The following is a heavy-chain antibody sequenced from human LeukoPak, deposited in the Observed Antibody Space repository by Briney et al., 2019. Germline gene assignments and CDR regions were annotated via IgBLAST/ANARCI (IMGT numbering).Heavy chain of an antibody. CDR2: IVPIFGKT. D-gene: IGHD2-2*01. CDR1: GGSFSSNI. Sequence: SVTVSFKASGGSFSSNIIGWVRQAPGQGLEWMGGIVPIFGKTKYAQKFQGRVTITTDEPSSTAYMELSSLRSDATAIYYGAIGWGLPAPLSWFDLWGQGTLVTVSS. J-gene: IGHJ5*02. CDR3: AIGWGLPAPLSWFDL. V-gene: IGHV1-69*05.